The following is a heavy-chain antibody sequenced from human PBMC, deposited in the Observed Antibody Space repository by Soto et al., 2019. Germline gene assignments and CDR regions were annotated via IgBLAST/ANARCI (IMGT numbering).Heavy chain of an antibody. CDR1: GGSISSGGYY. D-gene: IGHD6-13*01. V-gene: IGHV4-31*03. Sequence: PSETLSLTCTVSGGSISSGGYYWSWIRQHPGKGLEWIGYIYYSGSTYYNPSLKSRVTISVDTSKNQFSLKLSSVTAADTAVYYCARDHSSRGHYYYGMDVWGQGTTVTVSS. J-gene: IGHJ6*02. CDR3: ARDHSSRGHYYYGMDV. CDR2: IYYSGST.